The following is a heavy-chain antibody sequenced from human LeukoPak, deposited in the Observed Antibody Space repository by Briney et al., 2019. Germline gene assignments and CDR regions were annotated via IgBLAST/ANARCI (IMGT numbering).Heavy chain of an antibody. Sequence: SETLSLTCTVSGGSISSYYWSWIRQPPGKGLEWIGFIYYSGNTNYNPSLKSRVSISVDMSKNQFSVKLTSVTAADTAVYYCARTGKNWETGYGMDVWGQGTTVTVSS. CDR2: IYYSGNT. CDR3: ARTGKNWETGYGMDV. J-gene: IGHJ6*02. D-gene: IGHD7-27*01. CDR1: GGSISSYY. V-gene: IGHV4-59*01.